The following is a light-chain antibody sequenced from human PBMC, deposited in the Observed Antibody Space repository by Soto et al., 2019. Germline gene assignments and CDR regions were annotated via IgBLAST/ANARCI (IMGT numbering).Light chain of an antibody. Sequence: DIQLTQSPSFLSASVGDRVTITCRASQGINSYLAWYQQKPGKVPKLLIYAASTLQSGVPSRFSGSGSGTEFTLTISSLQPEDFATHYCQQINSYPITFGQGTRLEIK. CDR3: QQINSYPIT. CDR1: QGINSY. J-gene: IGKJ5*01. V-gene: IGKV1-9*01. CDR2: AAS.